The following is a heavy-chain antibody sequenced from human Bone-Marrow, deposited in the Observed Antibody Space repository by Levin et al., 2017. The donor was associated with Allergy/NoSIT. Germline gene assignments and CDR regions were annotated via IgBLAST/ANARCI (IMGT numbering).Heavy chain of an antibody. J-gene: IGHJ6*02. CDR2: VTNTGDSDTP. V-gene: IGHV3-72*01. D-gene: IGHD3-16*01. Sequence: GESLKISCEASGFTSGFPFNDHYIDWVRQAPGKGLEWVGRVTNTGDSDTPKYAASMKGRFTISRDDSKNSVFLQMNSLKTEDTAVYYCADLGRSHGLDVWGQGTTVTVSS. CDR3: ADLGRSHGLDV. CDR1: GFTSGFPFNDHY.